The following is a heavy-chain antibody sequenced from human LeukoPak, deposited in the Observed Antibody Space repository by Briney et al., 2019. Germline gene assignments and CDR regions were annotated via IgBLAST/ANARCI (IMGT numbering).Heavy chain of an antibody. J-gene: IGHJ4*02. Sequence: ASVKVSCEASGYTFTGYYMHWVRQAPGHGLEWMGWINPNSGGTHYAQKFPGRVTITRDTSLRAAYMGLSRLRSDDTAVYYCAREVVPYDFWSGYTYYFDYWGQGTLVTVSS. CDR1: GYTFTGYY. CDR3: AREVVPYDFWSGYTYYFDY. V-gene: IGHV1-2*02. D-gene: IGHD3-3*01. CDR2: INPNSGGT.